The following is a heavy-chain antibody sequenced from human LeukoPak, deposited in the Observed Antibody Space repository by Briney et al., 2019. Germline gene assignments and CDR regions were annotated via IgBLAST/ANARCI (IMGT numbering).Heavy chain of an antibody. CDR1: GFTFSKYA. D-gene: IGHD2-2*01. CDR2: INGNGGDT. Sequence: GGSLRLSCAASGFTFSKYAMSWVRQAPGKGLDWVSTINGNGGDTYYADSVKGRFTISRDNSKNTVFLQLNSLRAEDTAIYYCAKDRCTTCYVSDRTSVDPWGQGTLVTVSP. V-gene: IGHV3-23*01. J-gene: IGHJ5*02. CDR3: AKDRCTTCYVSDRTSVDP.